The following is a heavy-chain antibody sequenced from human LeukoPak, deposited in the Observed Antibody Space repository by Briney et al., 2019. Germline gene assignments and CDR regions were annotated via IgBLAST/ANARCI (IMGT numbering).Heavy chain of an antibody. V-gene: IGHV3-53*01. CDR2: IYSGGST. CDR3: ARDQEFAGAFDI. CDR1: GFAVSSNY. Sequence: SLRLSCAASGFAVSSNYMSWVRQAPGKGLEWVSVIYSGGSTYYADSVKGRFTISRDNSKNTLYLQMNSLRAEDTAVYYCARDQEFAGAFDIWGQGTMVTVSS. J-gene: IGHJ3*02. D-gene: IGHD3-16*01.